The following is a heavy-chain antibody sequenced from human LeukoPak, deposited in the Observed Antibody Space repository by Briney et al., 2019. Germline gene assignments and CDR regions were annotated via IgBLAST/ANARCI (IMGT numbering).Heavy chain of an antibody. J-gene: IGHJ6*03. V-gene: IGHV4-4*07. CDR3: ARGTYDYIWGSYRPYYYYYMDV. CDR2: IYTSGST. Sequence: SETLSLTCTVSGGSLSSYYWSWIRQPAGKGLEWIGRIYTSGSTNYNPSLKSRVTISVDTSKNQFSLKLRSVTAADTAVYYCARGTYDYIWGSYRPYYYYYMDVWGQGTTVTVSS. D-gene: IGHD3-16*02. CDR1: GGSLSSYY.